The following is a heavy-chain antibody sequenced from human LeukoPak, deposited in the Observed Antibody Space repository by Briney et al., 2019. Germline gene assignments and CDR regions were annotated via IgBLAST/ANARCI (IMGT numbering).Heavy chain of an antibody. V-gene: IGHV1-2*06. CDR2: NDPNGGGT. J-gene: IGHJ3*01. CDR1: GYTFTGYY. Sequence: ASVKVSCKVSGYTFTGYYMHWVRQAPGQGLEWMGRNDPNGGGTHYAQKFQGRVTMARDTSISTFYMELTELRSDDTAVYYCAHGGGSYGDVRGQGTMVTVSS. D-gene: IGHD1-26*01. CDR3: AHGGGSYGDV.